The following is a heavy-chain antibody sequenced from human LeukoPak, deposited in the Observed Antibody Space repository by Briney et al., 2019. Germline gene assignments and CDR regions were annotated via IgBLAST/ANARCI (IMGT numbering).Heavy chain of an antibody. J-gene: IGHJ5*02. Sequence: GGSLRLSCAASGFTFSSYWMSWVRQAPGKGLEWVANIKQDGSEKYYVDSVKGRFTISRDNAKNSLYLQMNSLSAEDTAVYYCASDSLRVVRGVARNWFDPWGQGTLVTVSS. CDR1: GFTFSSYW. CDR2: IKQDGSEK. V-gene: IGHV3-7*01. CDR3: ASDSLRVVRGVARNWFDP. D-gene: IGHD3-10*01.